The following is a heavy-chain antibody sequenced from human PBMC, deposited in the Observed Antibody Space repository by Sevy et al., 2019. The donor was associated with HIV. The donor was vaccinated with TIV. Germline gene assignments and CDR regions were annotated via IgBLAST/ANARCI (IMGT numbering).Heavy chain of an antibody. D-gene: IGHD3-3*01. CDR3: ARAGFLGSEDAFDI. CDR2: ISYDGSNK. J-gene: IGHJ3*02. Sequence: GGSLRLSCAASGFTFSSYAMHWVRQAPGKGLEWVAVISYDGSNKYYADSVKGRFTISRDNSKNTLYLQMNSLRAEDTAVYYCARAGFLGSEDAFDIWGQGTMVTVSS. V-gene: IGHV3-30-3*01. CDR1: GFTFSSYA.